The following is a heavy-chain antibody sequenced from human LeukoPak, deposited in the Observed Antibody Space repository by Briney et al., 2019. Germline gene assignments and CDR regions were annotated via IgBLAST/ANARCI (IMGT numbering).Heavy chain of an antibody. CDR3: ARHMSLDSKDAFDI. CDR1: GGSISSYY. J-gene: IGHJ3*02. D-gene: IGHD3-22*01. Sequence: KPSETLSLTCTVSGGSISSYYWSWIRQPPGKGLEWIGYIYYSGSNNYNPSLKSRVTISVDTSKNQFSLKLSSVTAADTAVYYCARHMSLDSKDAFDIWGQGTMDTVSS. V-gene: IGHV4-59*08. CDR2: IYYSGSN.